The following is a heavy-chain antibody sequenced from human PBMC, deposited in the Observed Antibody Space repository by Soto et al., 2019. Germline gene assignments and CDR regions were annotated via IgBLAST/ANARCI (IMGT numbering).Heavy chain of an antibody. CDR3: ARGRVGSNWFDP. CDR1: GYTFTSSD. D-gene: IGHD1-26*01. Sequence: QVQLVQSGAEVKKPGASVKVSCSASGYTFTSSDINWVRQAPGQGLEWMGWMNPKSGITAYAQKFQARVTMTRNTPINTAYMELRSLRFEDTAVYYCARGRVGSNWFDPWGQGTLVTVSS. V-gene: IGHV1-8*01. CDR2: MNPKSGIT. J-gene: IGHJ5*02.